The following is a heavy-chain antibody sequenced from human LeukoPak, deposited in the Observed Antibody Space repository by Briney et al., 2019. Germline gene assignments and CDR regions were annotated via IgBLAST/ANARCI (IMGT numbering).Heavy chain of an antibody. V-gene: IGHV3-23*01. CDR2: ISGSGGST. CDR3: ARDTAMVMMLNYYYYGMDV. J-gene: IGHJ6*02. CDR1: GFTFSSYA. D-gene: IGHD5-18*01. Sequence: GGSLRLSCAASGFTFSSYAMSWVRQAPGKGLEWVSAISGSGGSTYYADSVKGRFTISRDNSKNTLYLQMNSLRAEDTAVYYCARDTAMVMMLNYYYYGMDVWGQGTTVTVSS.